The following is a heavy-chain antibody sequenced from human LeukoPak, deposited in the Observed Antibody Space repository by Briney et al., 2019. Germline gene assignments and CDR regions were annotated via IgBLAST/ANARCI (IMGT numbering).Heavy chain of an antibody. J-gene: IGHJ4*02. CDR2: ISSSSSYI. D-gene: IGHD6-13*01. CDR3: ARDAYSSSWSPGGDYFDY. V-gene: IGHV3-21*01. Sequence: PGGSLRLSCAASGFTFSSYSMNWVRQAPGKGLEWVPSISSSSSYIYYADSVKGRFTISRDNAKNSLYLQMNSLRAEDTAVYYCARDAYSSSWSPGGDYFDYWGQGTLVTVSS. CDR1: GFTFSSYS.